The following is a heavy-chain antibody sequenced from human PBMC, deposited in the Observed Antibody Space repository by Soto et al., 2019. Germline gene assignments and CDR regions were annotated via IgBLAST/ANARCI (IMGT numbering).Heavy chain of an antibody. CDR1: GGTFSSYA. Sequence: GASVKVSCKASGGTFSSYAISWVRQAPGQGLEWMGGIIPIFGTANYAQKFQGRVTITADESTSTAYMELSSLRSEDTAVYYCARDWQQLQGAPGDYYYYGMDVWGQGTTVTVSS. CDR3: ARDWQQLQGAPGDYYYYGMDV. V-gene: IGHV1-69*13. J-gene: IGHJ6*02. CDR2: IIPIFGTA. D-gene: IGHD6-13*01.